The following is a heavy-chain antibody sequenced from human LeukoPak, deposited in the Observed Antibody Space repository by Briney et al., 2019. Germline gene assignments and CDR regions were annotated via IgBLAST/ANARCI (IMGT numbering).Heavy chain of an antibody. V-gene: IGHV3-74*01. Sequence: GGSLRLSCAASGFTFSFYWMHWVRQAPGKGPVWVSRIKSDGSSTSYADSVKGRFTISRDNAKNTLYLQMNSLRAEDTAVYYCAREGGSGTYYNSWGQGTLVTVSS. CDR3: AREGGSGTYYNS. D-gene: IGHD3-10*01. J-gene: IGHJ4*02. CDR2: IKSDGSST. CDR1: GFTFSFYW.